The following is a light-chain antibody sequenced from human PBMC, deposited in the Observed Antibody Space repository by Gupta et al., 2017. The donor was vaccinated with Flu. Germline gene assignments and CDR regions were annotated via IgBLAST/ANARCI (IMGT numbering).Light chain of an antibody. CDR2: AAS. Sequence: DIQMTQSPSSLSASVGDRVTITCRASQSISSYLNWYQQKPGKAPKLLIYAASSWQSGVSSRFSGSGSGTDLTLTISSRQPEDFATYYCQQSYSNPPFTFGQGTRVDIK. J-gene: IGKJ5*01. CDR3: QQSYSNPPFT. CDR1: QSISSY. V-gene: IGKV1-39*01.